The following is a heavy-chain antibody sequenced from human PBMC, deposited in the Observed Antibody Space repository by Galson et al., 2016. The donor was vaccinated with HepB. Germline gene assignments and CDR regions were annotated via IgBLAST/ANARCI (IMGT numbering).Heavy chain of an antibody. CDR2: ISDSGADI. Sequence: SLRLSCAASGFILSSYEMIWVRQAPGQGLEWVSYISDSGADIRYADSVRGRFTLSRDNAKNSLFLQLNSLRPEDTAVYFCARGSGMHASYFDNWGQGTLVTVSS. V-gene: IGHV3-48*03. CDR3: ARGSGMHASYFDN. D-gene: IGHD3-10*01. CDR1: GFILSSYE. J-gene: IGHJ4*02.